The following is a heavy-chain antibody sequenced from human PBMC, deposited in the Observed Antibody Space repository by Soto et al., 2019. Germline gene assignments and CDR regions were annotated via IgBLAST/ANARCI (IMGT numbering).Heavy chain of an antibody. Sequence: QVQLVQSGAEVKKPGASVKVSCKASGYTFTSYDINWVRQATGQGLEWMGWVNPNSGNTAYAQKFQGRVTRTRNTSRSTAYIELRRLRSEDTAVYYCARERGGYSMDVWGQGTTVTVSS. V-gene: IGHV1-8*01. CDR1: GYTFTSYD. CDR3: ARERGGYSMDV. J-gene: IGHJ6*02. D-gene: IGHD3-16*02. CDR2: VNPNSGNT.